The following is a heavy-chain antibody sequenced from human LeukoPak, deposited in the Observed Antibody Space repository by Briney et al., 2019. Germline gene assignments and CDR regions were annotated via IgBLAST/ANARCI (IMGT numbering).Heavy chain of an antibody. CDR3: ARVTPMYYYDSSGYFTFDY. D-gene: IGHD3-22*01. J-gene: IGHJ4*02. CDR2: IYSGGST. V-gene: IGHV3-66*02. CDR1: GFTVSSNY. Sequence: GGSLRLSCAASGFTVSSNYMSWVRQAPGKGLEWVSVIYSGGSTYYADSVKGRFTISRDNSKNTLYLQMNSLRAEDTAVYYCARVTPMYYYDSSGYFTFDYWGQGTLVTVSS.